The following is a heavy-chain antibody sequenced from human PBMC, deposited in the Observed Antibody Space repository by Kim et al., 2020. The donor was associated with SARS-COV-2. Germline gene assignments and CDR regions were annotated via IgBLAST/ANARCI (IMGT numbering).Heavy chain of an antibody. J-gene: IGHJ3*02. V-gene: IGHV1-69*13. CDR2: IIPIFGTA. CDR1: GGTFSSYA. CDR3: AGGIVATITDALDI. Sequence: SVKVSCKASGGTFSSYAISWVRQAPGQGLEWMGGIIPIFGTANYAQKFQGRVTITADESTSTAYMELSSLRSEDTAVYYCAGGIVATITDALDIWGQGTMVTVSS. D-gene: IGHD5-12*01.